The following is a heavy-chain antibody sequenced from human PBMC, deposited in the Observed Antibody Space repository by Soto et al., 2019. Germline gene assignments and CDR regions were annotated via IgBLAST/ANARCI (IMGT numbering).Heavy chain of an antibody. D-gene: IGHD5-12*01. V-gene: IGHV1-69*01. CDR3: ARVTGGYSGYEGYYYYTMDV. CDR2: IIPIFGTP. Sequence: QVQLVQSGAEVKKPGSSVKVSCKAAGGTLSSHAISWVRQAPGQGLEWMGGIIPIFGTPNYAQKFQGRVTITADEFTSTAYMELSSLRSEDTAVYFCARVTGGYSGYEGYYYYTMDVWGQGTTVTVSS. J-gene: IGHJ6*02. CDR1: GGTLSSHA.